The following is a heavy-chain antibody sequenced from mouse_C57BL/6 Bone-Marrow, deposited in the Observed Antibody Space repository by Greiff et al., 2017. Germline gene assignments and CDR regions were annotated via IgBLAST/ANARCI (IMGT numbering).Heavy chain of an antibody. CDR1: GFTFSSYA. Sequence: DVHLVASGGGLVKPGGSLKLSCAASGFTFSSYAMSWVRQTPEKRLEWVATISDGGSYTYYPDNVKGRFTIYRDNAKNNLYLQMSHLKSEDTAMYYCAREFDLASFAYWGQWTLVTVSA. CDR3: AREFDLASFAY. V-gene: IGHV5-4*01. CDR2: ISDGGSYT. J-gene: IGHJ3*01.